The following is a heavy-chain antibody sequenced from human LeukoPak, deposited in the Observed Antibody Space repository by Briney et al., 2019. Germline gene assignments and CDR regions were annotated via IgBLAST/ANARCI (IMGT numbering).Heavy chain of an antibody. J-gene: IGHJ4*02. V-gene: IGHV3-23*01. CDR3: VREDTPATANY. Sequence: GGSLRLSCAASGVTLSSYAMSWARQAPGKGLEWVSAISGGGDITYYADSVTGRFTISRDNSKDTLFLQMHSLRPGDTAVYYCVREDTPATANYWGQGTLVTISS. D-gene: IGHD2-21*02. CDR2: ISGGGDIT. CDR1: GVTLSSYA.